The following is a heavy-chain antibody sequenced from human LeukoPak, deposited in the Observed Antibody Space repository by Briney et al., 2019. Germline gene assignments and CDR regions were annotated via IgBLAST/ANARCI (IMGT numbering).Heavy chain of an antibody. J-gene: IGHJ5*02. CDR3: AEDLDDTSAPSSS. D-gene: IGHD3-22*01. CDR1: GFTFSNFA. CDR2: ISGSGGDT. V-gene: IGHV3-23*01. Sequence: TGGSLRLSCAASGFTFSNFAMTWVRQAPGKGLEWVSTISGSGGDTFYAASVRGRFTISRDNSKNTMYLQMNSLRAEDTAVYYCAEDLDDTSAPSSSWGQGTLVTVSS.